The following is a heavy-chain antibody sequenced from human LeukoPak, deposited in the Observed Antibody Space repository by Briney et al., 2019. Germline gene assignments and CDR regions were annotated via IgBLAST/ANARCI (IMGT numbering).Heavy chain of an antibody. Sequence: GGSLRLSCAASGFTFSSYWMPWVRQVPGKGLVWVSRIREDGTITNYEDSVKGRFTIFRDNARSTLYLQMHSLRAENTAIYYCARNFVGTSTSDFDSWGQGTQVTVSS. CDR3: ARNFVGTSTSDFDS. CDR2: IREDGTIT. V-gene: IGHV3-74*01. D-gene: IGHD1-26*01. CDR1: GFTFSSYW. J-gene: IGHJ4*02.